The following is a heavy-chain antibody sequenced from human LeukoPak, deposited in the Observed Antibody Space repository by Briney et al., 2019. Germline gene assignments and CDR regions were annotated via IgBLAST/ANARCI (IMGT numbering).Heavy chain of an antibody. D-gene: IGHD4-17*01. CDR3: ARASKDHDYGDYIKINGMDV. J-gene: IGHJ6*02. CDR1: GGSISSYF. CDR2: IYTSGIT. V-gene: IGHV4-4*07. Sequence: SETLSLTCTVSGGSISSYFWSWIRQPAGKGLEWIGRIYTSGITNYNPSLKSRVTISVDTSKNQFSLKLSSVTAADTAVYYCARASKDHDYGDYIKINGMDVWGQGTTVTVSS.